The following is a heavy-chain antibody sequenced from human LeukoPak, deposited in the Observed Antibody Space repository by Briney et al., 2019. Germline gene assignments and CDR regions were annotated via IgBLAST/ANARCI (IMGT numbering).Heavy chain of an antibody. CDR2: INSDGSST. CDR1: GFTFSSYW. CDR3: ARSVTGTLWFDY. Sequence: GGSLRLSCAASGFTFSSYWMHWVRHAPGKGLVWVSRINSDGSSTSYADSVKGRFTISRDNAKNTLYLQMNSLRAEDTAVYYCARSVTGTLWFDYWGQGTLVTVSS. D-gene: IGHD1-20*01. J-gene: IGHJ4*02. V-gene: IGHV3-74*01.